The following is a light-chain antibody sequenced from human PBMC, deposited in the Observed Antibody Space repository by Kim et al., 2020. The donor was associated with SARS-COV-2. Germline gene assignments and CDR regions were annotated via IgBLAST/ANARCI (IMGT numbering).Light chain of an antibody. CDR3: QAWDSRTVL. CDR1: KLGDKY. CDR2: QDS. J-gene: IGLJ2*01. Sequence: SYELTQPPSVSVSPGQTASITCSGDKLGDKYACWYQQKPGQSPVLVIYQDSKRLSGIPERFSGSNSGNTATLTISGTQAMDEADYYCQAWDSRTVLFGGGTQLTVL. V-gene: IGLV3-1*01.